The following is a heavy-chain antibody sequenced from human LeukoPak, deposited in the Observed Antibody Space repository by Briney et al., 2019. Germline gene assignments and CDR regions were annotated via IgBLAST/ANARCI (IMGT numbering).Heavy chain of an antibody. J-gene: IGHJ4*02. D-gene: IGHD6-19*01. CDR3: AKVEFSSGWYGYFDN. CDR2: ISYDGRNQ. CDR1: GFAFSHYG. V-gene: IGHV3-30*18. Sequence: PGGSLRLSCAASGFAFSHYGMPWVRQAPGKGLEWVAVISYDGRNQYYADSVKGRFTISRDNSKNTLYLQMNSLRAEDTAVYYCAKVEFSSGWYGYFDNWGQGTLVTVSS.